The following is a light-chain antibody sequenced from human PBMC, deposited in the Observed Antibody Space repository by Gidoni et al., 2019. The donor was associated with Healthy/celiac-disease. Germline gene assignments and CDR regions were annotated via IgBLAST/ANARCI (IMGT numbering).Light chain of an antibody. CDR1: QRLLHSNGYNY. CDR2: LGS. V-gene: IGKV2-28*01. CDR3: MQALQTPRT. J-gene: IGKJ3*01. Sequence: DIEMTQFPLSLPVTPGEPASISCRSSQRLLHSNGYNYLDLYLQKQGQSPQLLIYLGSNRASGVPDRFSGSGSGTDFTLKISKVEAEDVGVYYCMQALQTPRTFXPXTKVDIK.